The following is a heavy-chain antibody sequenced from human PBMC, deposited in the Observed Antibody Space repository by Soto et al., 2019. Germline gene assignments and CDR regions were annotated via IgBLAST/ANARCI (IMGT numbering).Heavy chain of an antibody. J-gene: IGHJ4*02. CDR1: GFTFSDHY. D-gene: IGHD1-26*01. Sequence: EVQLVESGGGLVQPGGSLRLSCAASGFTFSDHYMDWVRQDPGKGLEWIGRIKHKDNSYNTEYTASVQGRFTIAREDSKNSLFLQLNSLKAEDSALNDGTNVRLGRTTRSFDYWGRGTLVSVSS. V-gene: IGHV3-72*01. CDR2: IKHKDNSYNT. CDR3: TNVRLGRTTRSFDY.